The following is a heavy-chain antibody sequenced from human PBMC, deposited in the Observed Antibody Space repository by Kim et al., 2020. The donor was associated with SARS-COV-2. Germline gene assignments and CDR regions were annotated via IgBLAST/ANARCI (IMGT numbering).Heavy chain of an antibody. D-gene: IGHD6-19*01. CDR3: SRDSRSSGWYLTRTLDY. CDR1: GFTFSSYS. Sequence: GGSLRLSCAASGFTFSSYSMNWVRQAPGKGLEWVSYISSSSSTIYYADSVKGRFTISRDNAKNSLYLQMNSLRDEDMAVYYSSRDSRSSGWYLTRTLDYWGQGTLVTVSS. CDR2: ISSSSSTI. V-gene: IGHV3-48*02. J-gene: IGHJ4*02.